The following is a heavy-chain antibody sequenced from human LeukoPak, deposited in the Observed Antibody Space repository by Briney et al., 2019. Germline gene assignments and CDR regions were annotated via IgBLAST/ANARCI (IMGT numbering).Heavy chain of an antibody. D-gene: IGHD2-2*01. CDR3: ARGRYEGYCSSTSCYVIDY. CDR2: INHSGST. V-gene: IGHV4-34*01. J-gene: IGHJ4*02. Sequence: PSETLSLTCAVYGGSFSGYYWSWIRQPPGKGLEWIGEINHSGSTNYNPSLKSRVTISVDTSKNQFSLKLSSVTAADTAVYYCARGRYEGYCSSTSCYVIDYWGQGTLVTVSS. CDR1: GGSFSGYY.